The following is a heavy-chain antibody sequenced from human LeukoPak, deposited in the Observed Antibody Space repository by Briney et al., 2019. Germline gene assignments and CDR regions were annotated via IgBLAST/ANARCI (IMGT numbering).Heavy chain of an antibody. Sequence: GGSLRLSCAASGFTFSSYAMHRVRQAPGKGLEYVSAISSNGGSTYYANSVKGRFTISRDNSKNTLYLQMGSLRAEDMAVYYCARGIDAEVVVITYAFDIWGQGTMVTVSS. CDR1: GFTFSSYA. D-gene: IGHD3-22*01. V-gene: IGHV3-64*01. CDR2: ISSNGGST. J-gene: IGHJ3*02. CDR3: ARGIDAEVVVITYAFDI.